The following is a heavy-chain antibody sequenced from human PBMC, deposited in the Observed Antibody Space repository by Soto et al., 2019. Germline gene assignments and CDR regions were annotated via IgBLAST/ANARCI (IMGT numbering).Heavy chain of an antibody. CDR1: GYLFTAYP. V-gene: IGHV1-46*01. D-gene: IGHD2-15*01. J-gene: IGHJ1*01. CDR3: AREENCSGGTCYSEYFHR. CDR2: VNPSGGST. Sequence: GASVKVSCKASGYLFTAYPMHWVRLAPGQGLEWMGVVNPSGGSTKYAQNFQGRVTMTRDTSTTTIYMELSSLRSDDTAIYYCAREENCSGGTCYSEYFHRWGQGTLVTV.